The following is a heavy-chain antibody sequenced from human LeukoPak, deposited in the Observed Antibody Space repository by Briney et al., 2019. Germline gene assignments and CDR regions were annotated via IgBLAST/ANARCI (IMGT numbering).Heavy chain of an antibody. CDR1: GFTFDDYT. CDR2: ISWDGGST. V-gene: IGHV3-43*01. CDR3: AKDSSGTHIDY. J-gene: IGHJ4*02. Sequence: SGGSLRLSCAASGFTFDDYTMHWVRQAPGKGLEWVSPISWDGGSTYYADSVKGRFTISRDNSKNSLYLQMNSLRTEDTALYYCAKDSSGTHIDYWGQGTLVTVSS. D-gene: IGHD6-19*01.